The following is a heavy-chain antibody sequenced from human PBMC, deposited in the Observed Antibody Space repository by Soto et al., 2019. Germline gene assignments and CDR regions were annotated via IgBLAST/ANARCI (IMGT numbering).Heavy chain of an antibody. Sequence: SVKVSCKASGGTFSSYAISWVRQAPGQGLEWMGGIIPIFGTADYAQKFQGRVTITADESMSTAYMELSSLRSEDTAVYYCARSITMVRGASSLGMDVWGQGTTVTVSS. J-gene: IGHJ6*02. CDR1: GGTFSSYA. CDR3: ARSITMVRGASSLGMDV. CDR2: IIPIFGTA. V-gene: IGHV1-69*13. D-gene: IGHD3-10*01.